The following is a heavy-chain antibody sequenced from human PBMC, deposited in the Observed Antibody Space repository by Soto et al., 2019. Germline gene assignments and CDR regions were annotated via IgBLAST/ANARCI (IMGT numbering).Heavy chain of an antibody. CDR2: IYYSGST. CDR3: ARQREDILTGYYYYYYMDV. Sequence: PSETMSVTCTVSGGSISSSSYYWGWISQPPGKGLEWIGSIYYSGSTYYNPSLKSRVTISVDTSKNQFSLKLSSVTAADTAVYYCARQREDILTGYYYYYYMDVWGKGTTVTVSS. CDR1: GGSISSSSYY. D-gene: IGHD3-9*01. J-gene: IGHJ6*03. V-gene: IGHV4-39*01.